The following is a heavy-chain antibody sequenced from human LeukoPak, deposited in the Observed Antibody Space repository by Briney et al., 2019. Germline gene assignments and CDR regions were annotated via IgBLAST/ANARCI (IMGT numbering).Heavy chain of an antibody. D-gene: IGHD1-26*01. CDR2: ISGSSNDK. CDR1: GFTFSRYS. Sequence: PGGSLRLSCLASGFTFSRYSMKWVRQAPGKGLEWVSSISGSSNDKHYIDSVKGRFTISRDNAKNSLYLQMNSLRAEDTALYYCARTIVGATTYQDYWGQGTLVTVSS. J-gene: IGHJ4*02. CDR3: ARTIVGATTYQDY. V-gene: IGHV3-21*04.